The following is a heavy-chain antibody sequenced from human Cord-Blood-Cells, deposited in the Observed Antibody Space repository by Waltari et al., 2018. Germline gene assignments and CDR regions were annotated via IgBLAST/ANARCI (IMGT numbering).Heavy chain of an antibody. Sequence: EVQLLESGGGLVQPGGSLRLSCAASGFTFSSYAMSWVRQAPGKGLEWVSAIRGSGGSTYYADSVKGRFNISRDNSKNTLYLQMNSLRAEDTAVYYCAKGRIAAAGFDYWGQGTLVTVSS. CDR1: GFTFSSYA. D-gene: IGHD6-13*01. CDR3: AKGRIAAAGFDY. V-gene: IGHV3-23*01. CDR2: IRGSGGST. J-gene: IGHJ4*02.